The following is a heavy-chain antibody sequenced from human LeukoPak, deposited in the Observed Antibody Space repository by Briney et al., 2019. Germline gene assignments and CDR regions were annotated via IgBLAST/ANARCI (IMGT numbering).Heavy chain of an antibody. CDR1: GYSFTNYW. CDR3: ARQFGSSSGRGAFDI. D-gene: IGHD6-6*01. Sequence: GESLKISCKGSGYSFTNYWIGWVRQMPGKGLEWMGIIYPGDSDTRYSPSFQGQVTISADKSISTAYLQWSSLKASDTAMYYCARQFGSSSGRGAFDIWGQGTMVTVSS. CDR2: IYPGDSDT. V-gene: IGHV5-51*01. J-gene: IGHJ3*02.